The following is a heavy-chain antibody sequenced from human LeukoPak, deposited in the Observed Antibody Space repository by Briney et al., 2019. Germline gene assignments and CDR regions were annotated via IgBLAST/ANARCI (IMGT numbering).Heavy chain of an antibody. CDR2: IYSGGST. CDR3: ARVFSWDY. Sequence: GGSLRLSCAASGFTVSSNYLSWIRQAPGKGLEWVSVIYSGGSTYYADSVKGRFTISRDNSKNTLYLQMNSLRAEDMAVYYCARVFSWDYWGRGTLVTVSS. D-gene: IGHD2/OR15-2a*01. J-gene: IGHJ4*02. CDR1: GFTVSSNY. V-gene: IGHV3-53*01.